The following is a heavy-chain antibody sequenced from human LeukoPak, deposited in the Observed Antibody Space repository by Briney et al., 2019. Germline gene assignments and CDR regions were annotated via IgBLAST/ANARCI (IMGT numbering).Heavy chain of an antibody. CDR1: GGSISSYY. Sequence: PSQTLSLTCTVSGGSISSYYWSWIRQPPGKGLEWIGYIYYSGSTNYNPSLKSRVTISVGTSKNQFSLKLSSVTAADTAVYYCARLREGGYENFDYWGQGTLVTVSS. J-gene: IGHJ4*02. CDR2: IYYSGST. V-gene: IGHV4-59*08. CDR3: ARLREGGYENFDY. D-gene: IGHD5-12*01.